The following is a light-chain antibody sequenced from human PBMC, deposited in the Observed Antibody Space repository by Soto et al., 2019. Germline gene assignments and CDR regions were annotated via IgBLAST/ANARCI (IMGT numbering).Light chain of an antibody. CDR3: QHYGSSSNT. Sequence: EIVLTQSPDTLSLSPGERATLSCRASESVTSSHLAWYQQKRGQAPRLLIYGASSRATDIPDRFSGSGSGTDFTLTISRLEPEDFAVYYCQHYGSSSNTFGQGTHWRL. CDR2: GAS. J-gene: IGKJ5*01. CDR1: ESVTSSH. V-gene: IGKV3-20*01.